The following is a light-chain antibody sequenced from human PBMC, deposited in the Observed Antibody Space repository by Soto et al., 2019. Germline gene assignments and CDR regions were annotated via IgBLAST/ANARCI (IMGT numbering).Light chain of an antibody. CDR2: DVS. Sequence: DIQMTQSPSTLSASVGDRVTITCRASQIISSWLAWYQQKPGKAPKLLIYDVSSLESGVPSRFSGSGSGTEFTHTISSLQPDDSATYYCQQYNTFWTFGQGTKVEIK. J-gene: IGKJ1*01. CDR1: QIISSW. CDR3: QQYNTFWT. V-gene: IGKV1-5*01.